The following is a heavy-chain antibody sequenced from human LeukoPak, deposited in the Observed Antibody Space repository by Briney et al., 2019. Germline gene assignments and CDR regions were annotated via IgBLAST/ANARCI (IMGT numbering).Heavy chain of an antibody. CDR2: IIAIFGKA. Sequence: ASVTVSCKASGGTFSSYGMSWVGQAPGEGREGMGGIIAIFGKAKYAQKFQGRVTITADESTSTAYMELRSLRSEDTAVYYCASTHGEQQLEAFDIWGQGTLVTVSS. J-gene: IGHJ3*02. CDR3: ASTHGEQQLEAFDI. CDR1: GGTFSSYG. V-gene: IGHV1-69*13. D-gene: IGHD6-13*01.